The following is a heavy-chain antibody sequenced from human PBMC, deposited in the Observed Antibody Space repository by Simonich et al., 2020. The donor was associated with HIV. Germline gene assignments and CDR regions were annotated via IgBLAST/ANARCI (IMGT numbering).Heavy chain of an antibody. CDR2: RRKKNGNK. Sequence: QVQLVQSGAEVKKPGASVKVSCNASGYTFTSYCISWVRQAPGQWLEWMGWRRKKNGNKNNEQKLQGRVTMTTDTSTSTAYMELRSLRSDDTAVYYCARSHSYDSSSYLDYWGQGTLVTVSS. CDR1: GYTFTSYC. CDR3: ARSHSYDSSSYLDY. D-gene: IGHD3-22*01. V-gene: IGHV1-18*01. J-gene: IGHJ4*02.